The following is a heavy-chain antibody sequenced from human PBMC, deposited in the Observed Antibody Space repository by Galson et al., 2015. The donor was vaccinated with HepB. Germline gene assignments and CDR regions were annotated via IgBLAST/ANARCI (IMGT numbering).Heavy chain of an antibody. D-gene: IGHD2-2*01. CDR2: IWYDGSNK. J-gene: IGHJ6*02. CDR1: GFTLSNYG. Sequence: SLRLSCAASGFTLSNYGIHWVRQAPGKGLEWVAVIWYDGSNKYYADSVKGRFTISRDNSKNTVYLQMNSLRAEDTAVYYCARDDRPSYCGSTSCNVYGVDVWGQGTTVTVSS. CDR3: ARDDRPSYCGSTSCNVYGVDV. V-gene: IGHV3-33*01.